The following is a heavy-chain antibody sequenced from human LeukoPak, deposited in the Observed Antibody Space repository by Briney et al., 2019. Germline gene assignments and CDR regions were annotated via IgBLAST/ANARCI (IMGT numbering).Heavy chain of an antibody. D-gene: IGHD7-27*01. CDR3: ARDMGELGNRWFDP. V-gene: IGHV4-59*01. CDR1: GGSISGYY. Sequence: SETLSLTCTVSGGSISGYYWSWIRQPPGKGLEWIGYIYYSGSTNYNPSLKSRVTISVDTSKNQFSLKLSSVTAADTAVYYCARDMGELGNRWFDPWGQGTLVTVSS. J-gene: IGHJ5*02. CDR2: IYYSGST.